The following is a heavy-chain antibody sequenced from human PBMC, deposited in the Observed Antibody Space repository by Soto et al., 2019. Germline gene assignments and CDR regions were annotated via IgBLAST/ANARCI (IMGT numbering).Heavy chain of an antibody. D-gene: IGHD2-2*02. Sequence: QVLLVQSGAEVKKPGSSVRVSCKASGDTFKNFAFSWVRQAPGHGLEWVGGILPLFNAPTYAQKFQGRVTITADEYTSTAYMDLSRLTSDDTAVYFCTRGSRPAAIRATLDFWGQGTLVTVSS. CDR1: GDTFKNFA. CDR2: ILPLFNAP. V-gene: IGHV1-69*01. J-gene: IGHJ4*02. CDR3: TRGSRPAAIRATLDF.